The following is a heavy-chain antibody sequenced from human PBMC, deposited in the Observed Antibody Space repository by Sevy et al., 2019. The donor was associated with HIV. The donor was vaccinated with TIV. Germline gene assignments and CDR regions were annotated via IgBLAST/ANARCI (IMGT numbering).Heavy chain of an antibody. J-gene: IGHJ4*02. V-gene: IGHV4-39*01. CDR1: GGSIGRNSYD. Sequence: SQTLSLTCIVSGGSIGRNSYDWGWIRQSPGKGLEWIGSIFFSGRTNYATSLKSRVTISVDKSKNQLSLQMRSVTATDTALYYCARHGGLVDRGFDYWGQGTLVTVCS. D-gene: IGHD3-10*01. CDR3: ARHGGLVDRGFDY. CDR2: IFFSGRT.